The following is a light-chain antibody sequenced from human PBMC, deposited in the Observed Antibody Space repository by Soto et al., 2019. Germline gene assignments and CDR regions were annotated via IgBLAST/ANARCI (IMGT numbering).Light chain of an antibody. Sequence: SYELTQPPSVSVAPGQTARISCWRNNIGTKSVHWYQQKPGQAPVLVIYYDSARPSGIPERFSGSNAGNTATLTISTGDAGDEADYYCQVGYRSSDHRVVFGGGTKLTVL. J-gene: IGLJ2*01. CDR3: QVGYRSSDHRVV. V-gene: IGLV3-21*04. CDR1: NIGTKS. CDR2: YDS.